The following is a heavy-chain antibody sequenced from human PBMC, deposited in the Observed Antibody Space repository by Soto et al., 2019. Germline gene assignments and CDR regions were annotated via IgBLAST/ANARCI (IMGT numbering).Heavy chain of an antibody. V-gene: IGHV4-30-4*08. CDR1: GSSISDEYH. D-gene: IGHD4-17*01. Sequence: KTSETLSLTCTVSGSSISDEYHWTWIRQSPAKGLEWIGYISYTGTTYYNPSLQGRVSISADTSKNQFSLRMASVTAADTAVYYCARQPTVTTTRRSLDSWGQGSLVTVSS. CDR2: ISYTGTT. J-gene: IGHJ4*02. CDR3: ARQPTVTTTRRSLDS.